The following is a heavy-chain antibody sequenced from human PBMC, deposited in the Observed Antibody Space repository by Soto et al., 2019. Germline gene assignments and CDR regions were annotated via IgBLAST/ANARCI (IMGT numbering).Heavy chain of an antibody. Sequence: QITLKESGPTLVKPTQTLTLTCTFSGFSLTTRGVGVGWIRQPPGKALECLALIYWDDDKRYSPSLQSRLSIXKXTXXTQVVLTMTNVDPVDTATYYWARLPNYYQYDWFDPWGQGTLVSVSS. D-gene: IGHD3-16*01. CDR2: IYWDDDK. CDR1: GFSLTTRGVG. CDR3: ARLPNYYQYDWFDP. J-gene: IGHJ5*02. V-gene: IGHV2-5*02.